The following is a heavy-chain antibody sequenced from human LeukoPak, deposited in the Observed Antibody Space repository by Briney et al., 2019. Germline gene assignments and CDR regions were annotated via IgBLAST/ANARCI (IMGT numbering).Heavy chain of an antibody. V-gene: IGHV4-4*07. CDR3: AREVIAPADSDAFDI. J-gene: IGHJ3*02. CDR1: GGSISSYY. D-gene: IGHD2-21*01. Sequence: PSETLSLTCTVSGGSISSYYWSWIRQPAGKGLEWIGRIYTSGSTNYNPSLKSRVTISVDTSKNQFSLKLSSVTAADTAVYYCAREVIAPADSDAFDIWGQGTMVTVS. CDR2: IYTSGST.